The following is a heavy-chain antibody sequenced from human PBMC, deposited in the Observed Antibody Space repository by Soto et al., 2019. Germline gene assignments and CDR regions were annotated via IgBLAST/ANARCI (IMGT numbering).Heavy chain of an antibody. Sequence: QVQLVESGGGVVQPGRSLRLSCAASGFTFSSYGMHWVRQAPGKGLEWVAVISYDGSNNYYADSVKGRFTISRDNSKNTLYLQMNSLRAEDTAVYYCAKGDGTQGFDYWGQGTLVTVSS. CDR3: AKGDGTQGFDY. V-gene: IGHV3-30*18. J-gene: IGHJ4*02. D-gene: IGHD1-1*01. CDR2: ISYDGSNN. CDR1: GFTFSSYG.